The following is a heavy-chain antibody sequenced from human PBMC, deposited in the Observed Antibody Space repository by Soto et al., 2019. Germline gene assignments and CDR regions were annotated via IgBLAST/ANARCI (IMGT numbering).Heavy chain of an antibody. Sequence: PVGSLRLSCAASGFTFSSYAMHWVRQAPGKGLEWVAVISYDGSNKYYADSVKGRFTISRDNSKNTLYLQMNSLRAEDTAVYYCCGGYDGDYYYYGMDVWGQGTTVTVSS. V-gene: IGHV3-30-3*01. J-gene: IGHJ6*02. D-gene: IGHD5-12*01. CDR3: CGGYDGDYYYYGMDV. CDR2: ISYDGSNK. CDR1: GFTFSSYA.